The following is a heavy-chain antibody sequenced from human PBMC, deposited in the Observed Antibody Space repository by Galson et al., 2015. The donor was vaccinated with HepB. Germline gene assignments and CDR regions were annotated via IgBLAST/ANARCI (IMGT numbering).Heavy chain of an antibody. D-gene: IGHD7-27*01. V-gene: IGHV4-31*03. Sequence: LSLTCTVSGGSISSGGYYWSWIRQHPGKGLEWIGYFFNTGSTYYNPSLKSRLTISVDASRNRFSLNLTSVTAADTAVYYCARHPWGHFVDWGQGTPVTVSS. CDR3: ARHPWGHFVD. J-gene: IGHJ4*02. CDR2: FFNTGST. CDR1: GGSISSGGYY.